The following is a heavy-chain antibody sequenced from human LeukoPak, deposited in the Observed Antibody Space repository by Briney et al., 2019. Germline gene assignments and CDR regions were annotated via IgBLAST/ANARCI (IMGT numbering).Heavy chain of an antibody. D-gene: IGHD6-19*01. CDR1: GYTFSSYY. V-gene: IGHV1-46*04. CDR3: ARDNRGWSVDY. Sequence: ASVKVSSKASGYTFSSYYMYWVRQAHGQGLEWMGIISPSGDYTRYAQKLQGRVSMTLDTSTSTVYMELNSLESEDTAMYYCARDNRGWSVDYWGQGTLVTVTS. CDR2: ISPSGDYT. J-gene: IGHJ4*02.